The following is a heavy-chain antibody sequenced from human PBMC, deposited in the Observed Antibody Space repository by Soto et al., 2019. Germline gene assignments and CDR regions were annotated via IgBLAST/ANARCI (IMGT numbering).Heavy chain of an antibody. CDR3: ARVFGSGSYDY. J-gene: IGHJ4*02. CDR2: IYYSGST. Sequence: SETLSLTCTVSGGSVSSGSYYWSWIRQPPGKGLEWIGYIYYSGSTNYNPSLKSRVTISVDTSKNQFSLKLSSVTAADTAVYYCARVFGSGSYDYWGQGSLVTVSS. CDR1: GGSVSSGSYY. D-gene: IGHD3-10*01. V-gene: IGHV4-61*01.